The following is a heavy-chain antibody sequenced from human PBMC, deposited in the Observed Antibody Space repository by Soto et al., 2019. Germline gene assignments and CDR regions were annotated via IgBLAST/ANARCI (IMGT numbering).Heavy chain of an antibody. CDR1: GLTFSSYA. Sequence: GGSLRLSCAASGLTFSSYAMSWVRQAPGKGLEWVSAISGSGGSTYYADSVKGRFTISRDNSKNTLCLQMNSLGAEDTAVYYCATTVRGVVLWGQGTSVTVSS. V-gene: IGHV3-23*01. CDR2: ISGSGGST. D-gene: IGHD3-10*01. J-gene: IGHJ6*02. CDR3: ATTVRGVVL.